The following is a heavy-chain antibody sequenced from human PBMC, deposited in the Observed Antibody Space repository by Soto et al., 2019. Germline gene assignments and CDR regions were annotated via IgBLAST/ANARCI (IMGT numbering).Heavy chain of an antibody. CDR2: IYYRGGT. Sequence: PSETLSLTCTVSGGSIRSGGYFWSWVRQRPGKGLEWIGHIYYRGGTSYNPSLESRVAMSVDTSKNEFTLKVNSVTAADTAIYYCARFAKEENPKLESWYAFDFWGRGTLVTVSS. J-gene: IGHJ4*02. V-gene: IGHV4-31*03. CDR3: ARFAKEENPKLESWYAFDF. D-gene: IGHD6-13*01. CDR1: GGSIRSGGYF.